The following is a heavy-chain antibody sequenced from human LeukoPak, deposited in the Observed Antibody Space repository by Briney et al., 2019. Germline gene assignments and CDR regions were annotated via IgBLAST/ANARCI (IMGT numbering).Heavy chain of an antibody. Sequence: GGSLRLPCAASGFSFSIYFMNWVRQAPGKGLEWVSSISRTSEYIHYADSVRGRFAISRDNAKNSVYLQMNSLRAEDTAVYFCAGGGDFDYWGQGILVTVSA. V-gene: IGHV3-21*01. CDR3: AGGGDFDY. D-gene: IGHD3-16*01. CDR1: GFSFSIYF. CDR2: ISRTSEYI. J-gene: IGHJ4*02.